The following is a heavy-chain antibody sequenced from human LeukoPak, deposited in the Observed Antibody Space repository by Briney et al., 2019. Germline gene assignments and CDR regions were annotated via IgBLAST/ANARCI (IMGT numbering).Heavy chain of an antibody. D-gene: IGHD1-14*01. CDR3: ARDQVDRIWYFDY. CDR2: VSSSGDTI. CDR1: GFSFSSYS. V-gene: IGHV3-48*01. Sequence: GGSLRLSCAASGFSFSSYSMTWIRQAPGKGLEWVSYVSSSGDTIYHADSVKGRFTISRDNAKNSLYLQMNSLRAEDTAVYYCARDQVDRIWYFDYWGQGTLVTLSS. J-gene: IGHJ4*02.